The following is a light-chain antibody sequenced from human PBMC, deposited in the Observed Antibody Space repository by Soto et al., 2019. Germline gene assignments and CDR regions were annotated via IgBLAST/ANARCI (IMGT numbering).Light chain of an antibody. V-gene: IGKV1-39*01. J-gene: IGKJ1*01. Sequence: DIQTTQSPSSLSASVGDSVTITCRTSDNIAKYLNWYQQKPGQVPKLLVVAASRLQSGVPTRFSGRGSGTEFTLTINNLQPEDLATYYCQQSYSAPPWTFGQGTKVEVK. CDR3: QQSYSAPPWT. CDR2: AAS. CDR1: DNIAKY.